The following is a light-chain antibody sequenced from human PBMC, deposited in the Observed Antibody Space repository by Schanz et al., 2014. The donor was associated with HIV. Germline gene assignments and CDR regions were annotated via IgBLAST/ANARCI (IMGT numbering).Light chain of an antibody. J-gene: IGLJ3*02. V-gene: IGLV1-47*01. Sequence: QSVLAQPPSASGTPGQKVTISCSGSSSNIGSNDVHWYQQLPGTAPKLLIYENTNRPSGVPHRFTGSKSGTSASLAITGLQAEDEADYYCAAWDGSLSGWMFGGGTKLTVL. CDR2: ENT. CDR3: AAWDGSLSGWM. CDR1: SSNIGSND.